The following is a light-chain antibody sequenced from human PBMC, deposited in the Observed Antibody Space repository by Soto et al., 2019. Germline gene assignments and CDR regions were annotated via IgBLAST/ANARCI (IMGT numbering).Light chain of an antibody. J-gene: IGLJ1*01. CDR2: EVS. CDR1: SSNIGNFNF. V-gene: IGLV2-14*01. CDR3: SSYITTNSRV. Sequence: QSALTQPASVSGSPGQSITISCTGTSSNIGNFNFVSWYQQHPGKAPKLMIYEVSNRPSGVSDRFSGSKSGNTASLTISGLQAEDEADYYCSSYITTNSRVFGTGTKLTVL.